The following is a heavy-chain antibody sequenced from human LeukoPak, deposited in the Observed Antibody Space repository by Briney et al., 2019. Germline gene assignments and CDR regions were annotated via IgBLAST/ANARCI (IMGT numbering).Heavy chain of an antibody. V-gene: IGHV3-21*01. CDR3: ARATSGSYSNHFDY. CDR2: ISSSSSYI. D-gene: IGHD1-26*01. J-gene: IGHJ4*02. Sequence: PGGSLRLSCAASGFTFSSYSMNWVRQAPGKGLEWVSSISSSSSYIYYADSVKGRFTISRDNAKNSLYLQMNSLRAEDTAVYYCARATSGSYSNHFDYWGQGTLVTVSS. CDR1: GFTFSSYS.